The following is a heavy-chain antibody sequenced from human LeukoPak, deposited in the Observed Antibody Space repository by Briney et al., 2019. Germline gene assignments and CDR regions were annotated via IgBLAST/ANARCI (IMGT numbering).Heavy chain of an antibody. CDR1: GFTFRRTA. CDR2: IGGSGVGT. Sequence: GGSLRLSCAASGFTFRRTAMSWVRQAPGKGLQWVANIGGSGVGTYYAASVKGRFNISRDNSKNTLYLQMNSLRTEDTAIYYCAKDANYLRSGSFFIPFDYWGQGTLVTVHS. J-gene: IGHJ4*02. CDR3: AKDANYLRSGSFFIPFDY. D-gene: IGHD4/OR15-4a*01. V-gene: IGHV3-23*01.